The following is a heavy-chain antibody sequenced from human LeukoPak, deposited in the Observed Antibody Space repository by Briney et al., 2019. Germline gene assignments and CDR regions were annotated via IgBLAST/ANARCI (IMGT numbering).Heavy chain of an antibody. CDR2: LKQDASAM. J-gene: IGHJ1*01. V-gene: IGHV3-7*01. D-gene: IGHD1-7*01. CDR1: GFTFGSHW. CDR3: ATSAGSPGNS. Sequence: QPGGSLXLSCVASGFTFGSHWMSWVRQAPGKGLEWLANLKQDASAMYYVDSVKGRLTISRDNAKNSLYLQMSNLRVEDTTVYYCATSAGSPGNSWGQGALITVSS.